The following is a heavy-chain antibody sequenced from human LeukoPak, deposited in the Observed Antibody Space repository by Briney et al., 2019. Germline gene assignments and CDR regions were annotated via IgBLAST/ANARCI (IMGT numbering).Heavy chain of an antibody. D-gene: IGHD6-13*01. J-gene: IGHJ4*02. CDR2: IYYSGNT. CDR3: ARGDSTSGYYLDY. Sequence: PSETLSLTCIVSGGSISSYYWSWIRQPPGKGLEWIGYIYYSGNTNYNPSLKSRVTISVDTSNNQFSLKLSSVTAADTAVYYCARGDSTSGYYLDYWGQGTLVTVAS. V-gene: IGHV4-59*08. CDR1: GGSISSYY.